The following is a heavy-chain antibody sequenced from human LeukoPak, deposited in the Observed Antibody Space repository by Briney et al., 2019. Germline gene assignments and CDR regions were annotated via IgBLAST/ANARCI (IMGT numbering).Heavy chain of an antibody. V-gene: IGHV1-46*01. CDR1: GYTFTSYG. CDR2: INPSDDST. J-gene: IGHJ4*02. D-gene: IGHD3-22*01. Sequence: ASVKVSCKASGYTFTSYGISWVRQAPGQGLEWMGIINPSDDSTRYAQKFQGRVTMTKDTSTNTVYMHLSSLSSDDTAVYYCARAYYESSAYRHAVYFDYWGQGTLVTDSS. CDR3: ARAYYESSAYRHAVYFDY.